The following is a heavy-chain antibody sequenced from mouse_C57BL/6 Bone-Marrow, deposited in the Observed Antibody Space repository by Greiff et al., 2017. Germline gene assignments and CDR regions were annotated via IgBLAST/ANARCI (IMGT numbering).Heavy chain of an antibody. CDR1: GYTFTSYW. D-gene: IGHD2-5*01. CDR3: ARPYDSNYWYFDV. V-gene: IGHV1-55*01. CDR2: IYPGSGST. J-gene: IGHJ1*03. Sequence: VQLQQPGAELVKPGASVKMSCKASGYTFTSYWITWVKQRPGQGLEWIGDIYPGSGSTNYNEKFKSKATLTVDKSSSTAYMQLSSLTSEDSAVYYCARPYDSNYWYFDVWGTGTTVTVSS.